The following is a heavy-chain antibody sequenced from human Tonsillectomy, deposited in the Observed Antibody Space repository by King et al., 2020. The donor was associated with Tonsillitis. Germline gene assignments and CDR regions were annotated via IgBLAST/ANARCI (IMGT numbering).Heavy chain of an antibody. CDR2: ISSDGSST. Sequence: VQLVESGGGLVQPGGSLRLSCAASGFTFSTYWMHWVRQAPGKGLVWVSRISSDGSSTSYADSVKGRFTISRDNAKNTLFLQMNSLSAEDTALYYCVRGGYCDSTSCYRYFYYMDVWGKGTTVTVSS. V-gene: IGHV3-74*02. D-gene: IGHD2-2*01. J-gene: IGHJ6*03. CDR1: GFTFSTYW. CDR3: VRGGYCDSTSCYRYFYYMDV.